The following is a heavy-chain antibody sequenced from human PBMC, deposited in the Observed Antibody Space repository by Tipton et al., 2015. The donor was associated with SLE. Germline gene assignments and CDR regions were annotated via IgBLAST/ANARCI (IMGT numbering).Heavy chain of an antibody. J-gene: IGHJ5*02. CDR3: ARGGAYSSSYNWFDP. Sequence: TLSLTCTVSGGSISSYYWSWIRQPPGKVLDWIGYIYYSGSTNYNPSLKSRVTISVDTSKNQFALKLSSVTAADTAVYYCARGGAYSSSYNWFDPWGQGTLVTVSS. CDR2: IYYSGST. V-gene: IGHV4-59*01. CDR1: GGSISSYY. D-gene: IGHD6-6*01.